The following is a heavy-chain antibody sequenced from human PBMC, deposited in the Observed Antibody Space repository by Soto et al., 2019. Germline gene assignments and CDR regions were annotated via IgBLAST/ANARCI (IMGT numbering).Heavy chain of an antibody. Sequence: PSETLSLTCTVSGGSISSYYWNWIRQPPGKGLEWIGYIYYSGNTKYNPSLKSRVTISVDTSKNQFSLKLSSVTAADTAVYYCASFYDRSGYYSFDHWGHGTPVTVSS. D-gene: IGHD3-22*01. CDR1: GGSISSYY. CDR3: ASFYDRSGYYSFDH. J-gene: IGHJ4*01. V-gene: IGHV4-59*01. CDR2: IYYSGNT.